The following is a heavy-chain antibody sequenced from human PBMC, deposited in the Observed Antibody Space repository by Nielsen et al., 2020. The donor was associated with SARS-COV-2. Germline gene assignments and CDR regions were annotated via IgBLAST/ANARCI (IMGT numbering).Heavy chain of an antibody. CDR2: MSYDGNNK. CDR3: AKALRGYNYMDV. V-gene: IGHV3-30*18. J-gene: IGHJ6*03. Sequence: VRQAPGKGLEWVAVMSYDGNNKYYADSVKGRFTISRDNSKNTLDLQMNSLRTEDTAMYYCAKALRGYNYMDVWGKGTTVTVSS. D-gene: IGHD4-17*01.